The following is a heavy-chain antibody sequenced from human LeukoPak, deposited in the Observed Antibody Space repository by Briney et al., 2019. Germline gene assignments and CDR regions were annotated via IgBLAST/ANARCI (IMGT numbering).Heavy chain of an antibody. CDR2: IYYSGTT. V-gene: IGHV4-30-4*01. Sequence: PSQTLSLTCTVSGGSISNSDYYWSWIRQPPGTGLEWIGNIYYSGTTYFSPPLESRLSISVDTTKNQFALKLNSVTAADTAVYYCARDRKLSRGGNWLDPWGQGTLVIVSS. CDR3: ARDRKLSRGGNWLDP. CDR1: GGSISNSDYY. D-gene: IGHD2-15*01. J-gene: IGHJ5*02.